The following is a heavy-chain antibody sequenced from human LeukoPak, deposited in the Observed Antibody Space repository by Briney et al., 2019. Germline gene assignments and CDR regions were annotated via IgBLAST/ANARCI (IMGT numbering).Heavy chain of an antibody. V-gene: IGHV1-46*01. CDR3: ARGVPLRGYYDSSGYFDY. CDR1: GYTFTIYY. D-gene: IGHD3-22*01. CDR2: INPSGGST. J-gene: IGHJ4*02. Sequence: ASVTVSFKASGYTFTIYYMHWVRQAPGQGLEWMGIINPSGGSTSYAQKFQGRVIMTRDTSTSTVYMELSSLRSEDTAVYYCARGVPLRGYYDSSGYFDYWGQGTLVTVSS.